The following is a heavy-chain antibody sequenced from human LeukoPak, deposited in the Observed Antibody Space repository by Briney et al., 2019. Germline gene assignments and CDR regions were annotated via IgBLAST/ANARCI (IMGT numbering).Heavy chain of an antibody. D-gene: IGHD3-9*01. CDR3: AGSVLTGYPNFDY. CDR2: ISSSSSTI. J-gene: IGHJ4*02. CDR1: GFTFSSYS. Sequence: PGGSVRLSCAASGFTFSSYSMNWVRQAPGKGLEWVSFISSSSSTIFYADSVKGRFTISRDNAKNSLYLQMNSLRADDTAVYYCAGSVLTGYPNFDYWGQGTLVTVSS. V-gene: IGHV3-48*04.